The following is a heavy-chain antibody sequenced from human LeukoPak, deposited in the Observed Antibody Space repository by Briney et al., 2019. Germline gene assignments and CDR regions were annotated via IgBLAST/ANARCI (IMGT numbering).Heavy chain of an antibody. CDR1: GGSISSYY. CDR3: AKDGRDRSGWYGFDY. V-gene: IGHV4-59*01. CDR2: IYYSGST. D-gene: IGHD6-19*01. Sequence: SETLSLTCTVSGGSISSYYWSWIRQPPGKGLEWIGYIYYSGSTNYNPSLKSRVTISVDTSKNQFSLKLSSVTAADTAVYYCAKDGRDRSGWYGFDYWGQGTLVTVSS. J-gene: IGHJ4*02.